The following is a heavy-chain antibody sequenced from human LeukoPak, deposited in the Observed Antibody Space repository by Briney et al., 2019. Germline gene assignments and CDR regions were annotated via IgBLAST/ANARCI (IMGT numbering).Heavy chain of an antibody. CDR3: ARDKLLDL. V-gene: IGHV3-13*04. J-gene: IGHJ2*01. CDR2: IGTAGDT. CDR1: GFTFSSYD. Sequence: GGSLRLSCAASGFTFSSYDMHWVRQGTGKGLEWVSAIGTAGDTYYPGSVKGRFTISRDNANNSLYLQMNSLRAEDTAVYYCARDKLLDLWGRGTLVTVSS.